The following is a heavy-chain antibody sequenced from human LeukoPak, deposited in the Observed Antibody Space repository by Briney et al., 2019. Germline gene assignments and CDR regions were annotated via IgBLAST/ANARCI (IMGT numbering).Heavy chain of an antibody. Sequence: GASVKVSCKASGYTFTSNYMHWVRQAPGQGLEWMGIINPSAGSTTYAQKFQGRVTMTRDTSTSTVYMELSSLRSEDTAVYWCAREGKGFDYWGQGTLVTVSS. CDR1: GYTFTSNY. J-gene: IGHJ4*02. D-gene: IGHD4-23*01. CDR2: INPSAGST. V-gene: IGHV1-46*01. CDR3: AREGKGFDY.